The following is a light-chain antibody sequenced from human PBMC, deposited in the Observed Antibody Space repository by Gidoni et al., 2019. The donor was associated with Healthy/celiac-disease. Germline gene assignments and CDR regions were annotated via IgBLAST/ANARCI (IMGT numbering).Light chain of an antibody. CDR1: QSISSW. V-gene: IGKV1-5*03. CDR3: QQYNSYAWT. Sequence: DIQMTQSPSTLSASVGDRVTITCRAIQSISSWLAWYQQKPGKAPKLLIYKASSLESGVPSRFSGSGSGTEFTLTISSLQPYDFATYYCQQYNSYAWTFGQGTKVEIK. CDR2: KAS. J-gene: IGKJ1*01.